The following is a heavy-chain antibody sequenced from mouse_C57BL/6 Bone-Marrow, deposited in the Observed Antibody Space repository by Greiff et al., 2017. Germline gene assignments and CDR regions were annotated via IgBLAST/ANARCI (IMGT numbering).Heavy chain of an antibody. CDR2: IDPSDSET. CDR3: AKGYYSNDKPFAY. J-gene: IGHJ3*01. D-gene: IGHD2-5*01. CDR1: GYTFTSYW. V-gene: IGHV1-52*01. Sequence: QVQLQQPGAELVRPGSSVKLSCKASGYTFTSYWMHWVKQRPIQGLEWIGNIDPSDSETHYNQKFKDKATLTVDKSSSTAYMQLSSLTSEDSAVYYCAKGYYSNDKPFAYWGQGTLVTVSA.